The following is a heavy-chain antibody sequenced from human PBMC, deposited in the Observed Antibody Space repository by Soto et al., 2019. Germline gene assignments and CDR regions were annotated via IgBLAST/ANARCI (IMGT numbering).Heavy chain of an antibody. D-gene: IGHD2-21*02. CDR1: GFSLSTSGVG. CDR3: IQSRCGGDCLQSYASHYYYGMDV. J-gene: IGHJ6*02. V-gene: IGHV2-5*02. Sequence: QITLKESGPTLVKPTQTLTLTCTFSGFSLSTSGVGVGWIRQPPGKALEWLALLYWDDDKRYSPALRSRLTISKDTTKNQVVLTMTNMDPVDTATYYCIQSRCGGDCLQSYASHYYYGMDVWGQGPTVTVSS. CDR2: LYWDDDK.